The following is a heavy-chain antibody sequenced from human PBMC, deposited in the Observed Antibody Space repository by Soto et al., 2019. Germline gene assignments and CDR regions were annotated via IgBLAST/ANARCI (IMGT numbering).Heavy chain of an antibody. CDR1: GYTFSGHY. D-gene: IGHD6-19*01. J-gene: IGHJ4*02. CDR2: INANSGDT. CDR3: ARGGALDGTSPPFNH. V-gene: IGHV1-2*02. Sequence: ASVKVSCKASGYTFSGHYMHWIRQAPGQGPEWLGWINANSGDTDRAPKFQDRLTMTRDTSISTAYVELSRLRSDDTAVYYCARGGALDGTSPPFNHWGQGTLVTVS.